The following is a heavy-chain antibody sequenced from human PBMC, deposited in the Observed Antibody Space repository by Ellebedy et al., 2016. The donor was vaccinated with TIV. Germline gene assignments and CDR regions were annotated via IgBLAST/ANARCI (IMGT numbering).Heavy chain of an antibody. Sequence: PGGSLRLSCAASGFTVSSSYMTWVRQAPGKGLEWVSVVYSGGNTYYADSVKGRFTISRDNSKNTLYLQMNSLRADDTAVYYCARDYLLGFDYWGQGTLVTVSS. CDR3: ARDYLLGFDY. CDR2: VYSGGNT. J-gene: IGHJ4*02. CDR1: GFTVSSSY. D-gene: IGHD2-8*02. V-gene: IGHV3-66*02.